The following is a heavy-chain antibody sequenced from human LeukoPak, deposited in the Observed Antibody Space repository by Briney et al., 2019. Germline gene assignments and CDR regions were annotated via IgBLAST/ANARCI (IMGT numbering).Heavy chain of an antibody. CDR1: GFTFSSYG. CDR3: ARDAGFMVRGSRRGYDDYYYYMDV. V-gene: IGHV4-4*07. J-gene: IGHJ6*03. Sequence: GSLRLSCAASGFTFSSYGMSWIRQPAGKGLEWIGRIYTSGSTNYNPSLKSRVTISVDTSKNQFSLKLSSVTAADTAVYYCARDAGFMVRGSRRGYDDYYYYMDVWGKGTTVTISS. CDR2: IYTSGST. D-gene: IGHD3-10*01.